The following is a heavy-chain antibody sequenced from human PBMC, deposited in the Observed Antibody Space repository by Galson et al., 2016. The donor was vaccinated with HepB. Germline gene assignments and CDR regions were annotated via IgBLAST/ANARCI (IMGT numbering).Heavy chain of an antibody. CDR2: VHSIATMAT. D-gene: IGHD5-18*01. CDR3: ARSGYSYAWGDP. Sequence: SETLSLTCSVSGGSISGHSWSWIRQPPGKSLEWIGFVHSIATMATRYNPSLNGRITISVDTSRSQFSLRLTSVTAADTAVYYCARSGYSYAWGDPWGQGILVTVSS. J-gene: IGHJ5*02. V-gene: IGHV4-59*11. CDR1: GGSISGHS.